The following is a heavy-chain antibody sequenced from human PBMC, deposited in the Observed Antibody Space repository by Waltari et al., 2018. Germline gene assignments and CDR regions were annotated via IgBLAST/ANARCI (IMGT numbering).Heavy chain of an antibody. CDR2: IIPISGTA. CDR3: ATFGGNSNWFDP. Sequence: VQLVQSGAEVKNPGSTLKLSCKTSGGAFSTYAISWVRQAPGQGLEWMGIIPISGTADYSQKFQGRITITADESTSTAYMELSGLKSDDTAVYYCATFGGNSNWFDPWGQGTLVTVSS. D-gene: IGHD1-7*01. V-gene: IGHV1-69*01. CDR1: GGAFSTYA. J-gene: IGHJ5*02.